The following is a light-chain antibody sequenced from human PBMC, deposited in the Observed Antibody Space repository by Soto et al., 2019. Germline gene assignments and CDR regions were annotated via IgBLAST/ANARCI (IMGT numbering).Light chain of an antibody. CDR1: QTIITY. CDR3: QQANSFPLT. CDR2: GTS. J-gene: IGKJ4*01. Sequence: DIVMTQSPSSLSASVGDRVTITCRASQTIITYLNWYQQKPGKAPKLLIYGTSSLQSGVPSRFSGSGSGTDFTLTISSLQPEDFATYSCQQANSFPLTFGGGTKVDIK. V-gene: IGKV1-12*01.